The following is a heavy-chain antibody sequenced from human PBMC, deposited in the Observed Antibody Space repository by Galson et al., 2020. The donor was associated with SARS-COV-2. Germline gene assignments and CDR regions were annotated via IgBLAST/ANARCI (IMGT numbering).Heavy chain of an antibody. CDR2: IWYDGSNK. CDR1: GFTFSSYG. Sequence: GESLKISCAASGFTFSSYGMHWVRQAPGKGLEWVAVIWYDGSNKYYADSVKGRFTISRDNSKNTLYLQMNSPRAEDTAVYYCAKGVVVTAHYYYYMDVWGKGTTVTVSS. D-gene: IGHD2-21*02. V-gene: IGHV3-33*06. CDR3: AKGVVVTAHYYYYMDV. J-gene: IGHJ6*03.